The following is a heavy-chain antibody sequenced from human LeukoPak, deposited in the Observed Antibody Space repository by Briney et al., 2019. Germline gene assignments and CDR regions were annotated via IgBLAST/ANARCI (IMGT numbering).Heavy chain of an antibody. V-gene: IGHV3-21*01. Sequence: GWSLTLSCPACGCRFSNYCMNWLGQAPGKGREGVASISSSSSYIYYEDPVKGRFTIFRDNAKNALYLQMMSLRAEDTAVYYCARIFGLYYCSGSYAQIDYWGQGTLVTVSS. CDR1: GCRFSNYC. CDR2: ISSSSSYI. D-gene: IGHD3-10*01. J-gene: IGHJ4*02. CDR3: ARIFGLYYCSGSYAQIDY.